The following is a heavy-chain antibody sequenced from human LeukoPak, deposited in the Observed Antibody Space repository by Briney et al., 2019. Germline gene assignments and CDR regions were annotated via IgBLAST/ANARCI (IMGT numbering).Heavy chain of an antibody. D-gene: IGHD4-17*01. CDR2: IYYSGST. J-gene: IGHJ4*02. V-gene: IGHV4-61*01. Sequence: SETLSLTCTVSGASVNSGSSYWSWIRQPPGKGPEWIGNIYYSGSTHYNPSLKSRVTMSLDTSKNEFSLKLSSLTAADTAMYFCAREHRGQTYGSLLDYWGQGTLVTVSS. CDR1: GASVNSGSSY. CDR3: AREHRGQTYGSLLDY.